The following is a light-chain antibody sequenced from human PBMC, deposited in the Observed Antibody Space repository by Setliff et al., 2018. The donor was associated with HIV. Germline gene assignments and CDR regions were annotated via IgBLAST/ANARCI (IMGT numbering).Light chain of an antibody. Sequence: QSALARPASVSGSPGHSITISCTGTSSDVGEYDYVSWYQQHPGKAPKLIIYDVTYGPSGVSNRFSGSKSGNTAFLTISGLQAEDEADYYCSSHRDTNTLEVFGTGTKVTVL. J-gene: IGLJ1*01. V-gene: IGLV2-14*03. CDR1: SSDVGEYDY. CDR2: DVT. CDR3: SSHRDTNTLEV.